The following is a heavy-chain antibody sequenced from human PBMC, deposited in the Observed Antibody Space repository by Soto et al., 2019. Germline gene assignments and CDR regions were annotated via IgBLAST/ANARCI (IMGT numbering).Heavy chain of an antibody. J-gene: IGHJ6*02. CDR3: ARDSVSHDFTYYYYGMDV. D-gene: IGHD3-3*01. Sequence: QVQLQESGPGLVKPSETLSLTCTVSGGSISSYYWSWIRQPPGKGLEWIGYIYYSGSTNYNPSLKIRVTISVDTSKNQCSLKLSSVTAAYTAVYYCARDSVSHDFTYYYYGMDVWGQGTTVTVSS. CDR2: IYYSGST. CDR1: GGSISSYY. V-gene: IGHV4-59*01.